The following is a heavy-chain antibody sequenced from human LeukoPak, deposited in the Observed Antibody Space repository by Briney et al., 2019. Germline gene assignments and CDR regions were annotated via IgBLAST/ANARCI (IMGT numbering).Heavy chain of an antibody. Sequence: ASETLSLTCTVSGGSISSYYWSWLRQPPGKGLEWIGYIYYSGSTNYNPSLKSRVTISVDTSKNQFSLKLSSVTAADTAVYYCARGAVANVNFDYWGQGTLVTVSS. CDR2: IYYSGST. CDR1: GGSISSYY. CDR3: ARGAVANVNFDY. D-gene: IGHD6-19*01. V-gene: IGHV4-59*01. J-gene: IGHJ4*02.